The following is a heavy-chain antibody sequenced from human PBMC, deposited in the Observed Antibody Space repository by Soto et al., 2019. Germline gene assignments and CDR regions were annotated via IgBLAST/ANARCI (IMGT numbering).Heavy chain of an antibody. J-gene: IGHJ4*02. D-gene: IGHD1-1*01. V-gene: IGHV1-3*01. CDR2: INAGNFNT. CDR1: GYTFTSYA. CDR3: ARGRTLPTPLDY. Sequence: ASVKVSCKASGYTFTSYAMHLVRQAPVQILELIVWINAGNFNTKYSQKFQGRFTITMYTSAITSYIELIILISEYTAVYYCARGRTLPTPLDYWGQGTLVTVSS.